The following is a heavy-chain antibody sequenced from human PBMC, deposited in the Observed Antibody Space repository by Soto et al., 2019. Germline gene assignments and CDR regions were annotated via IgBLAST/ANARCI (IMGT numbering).Heavy chain of an antibody. CDR2: MYYSGST. CDR1: GGSISSYY. J-gene: IGHJ4*02. CDR3: ARVPDY. D-gene: IGHD2-2*01. V-gene: IGHV4-59*12. Sequence: PSETLSLTCTVSGGSISSYYWTWIRQPPGKGLEWIGYMYYSGSTNYNPSLKSRVTISVDRSKNQFSLKLSSVTAADTAVYYCARVPDYRGQGILVTVSS.